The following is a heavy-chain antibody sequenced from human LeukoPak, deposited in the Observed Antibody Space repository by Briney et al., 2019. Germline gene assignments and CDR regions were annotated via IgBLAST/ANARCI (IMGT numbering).Heavy chain of an antibody. CDR3: AKGSWFGELLSEYFQH. J-gene: IGHJ1*01. Sequence: PGRSLRLSCAASGFTFDDYAMHWVRQAPGKGLEWVSGISWNSGSIGHADSVKGRFTISRDNAKNSLYLQMNSLRAEDTALYYCAKGSWFGELLSEYFQHWGQGTLVTVSS. CDR1: GFTFDDYA. D-gene: IGHD3-10*01. V-gene: IGHV3-9*01. CDR2: ISWNSGSI.